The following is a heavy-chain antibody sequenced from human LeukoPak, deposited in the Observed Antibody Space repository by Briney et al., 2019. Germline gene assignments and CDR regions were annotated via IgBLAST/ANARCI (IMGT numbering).Heavy chain of an antibody. J-gene: IGHJ4*02. Sequence: SDTLSLTCTVSGGSVSSGSYYWSWIRQPPGKGLEWIGYIYYSGSTNYNPSLKSRVTISVDTSKNQCSLKLSSVTAADTAVYYCARDSWFGELLYYWGRGTLVTVSS. D-gene: IGHD3-10*01. CDR2: IYYSGST. CDR3: ARDSWFGELLYY. CDR1: GGSVSSGSYY. V-gene: IGHV4-61*01.